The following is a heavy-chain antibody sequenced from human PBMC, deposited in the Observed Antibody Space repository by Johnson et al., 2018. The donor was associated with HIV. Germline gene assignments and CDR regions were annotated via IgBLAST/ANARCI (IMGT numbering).Heavy chain of an antibody. CDR2: IWYDGSNK. CDR1: GFTFSTYG. J-gene: IGHJ3*02. D-gene: IGHD1-26*01. V-gene: IGHV3-33*06. Sequence: QLVESGGGVVQPGRSLRLSCAASGFTFSTYGMHWVRQAPGKGLEWVALIWYDGSNKYYADSVKGRFTISRDNSKNTLYLQMNSLRAEDTAVYYCAKSGFSGSYQGAYDIWGQWTMVTVSS. CDR3: AKSGFSGSYQGAYDI.